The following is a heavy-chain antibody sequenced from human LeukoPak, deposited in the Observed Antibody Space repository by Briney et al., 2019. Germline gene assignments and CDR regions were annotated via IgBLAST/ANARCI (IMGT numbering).Heavy chain of an antibody. CDR1: GYSFTSYW. CDR2: IYPGDSDT. D-gene: IGHD6-6*01. V-gene: IGHV5-51*01. J-gene: IGHJ4*02. CDR3: ARHGYSSSSGFDY. Sequence: GESLKISCKGSGYSFTSYWIGWVRQMPGKGLEWMGIIYPGDSDTRHSPSLQGQVTISADKSISTAYLQWSSLKASDIAMYYCARHGYSSSSGFDYWGQGTLVTVSS.